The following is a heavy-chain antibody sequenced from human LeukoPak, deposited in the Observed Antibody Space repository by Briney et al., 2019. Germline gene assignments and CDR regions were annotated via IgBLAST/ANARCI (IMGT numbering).Heavy chain of an antibody. J-gene: IGHJ6*03. Sequence: SVKVACKASGYIFTGYYMHWVRQAPGQGLEWMGGIIPIFGTANYAQKFQGRVTITADKSTSTAYMELSSLRSEDTAVYYCARARLTGPTYYYYYYYMDVWGKGTTVTVSS. D-gene: IGHD3-9*01. CDR1: GYIFTGYY. V-gene: IGHV1-69*06. CDR2: IIPIFGTA. CDR3: ARARLTGPTYYYYYYYMDV.